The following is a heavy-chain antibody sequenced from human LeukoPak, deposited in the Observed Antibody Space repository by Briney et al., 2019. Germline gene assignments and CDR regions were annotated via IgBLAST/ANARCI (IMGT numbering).Heavy chain of an antibody. J-gene: IGHJ5*02. CDR3: ARLSYYDSSGYYRGPHWFDP. CDR2: INHSGST. V-gene: IGHV4-34*01. CDR1: GGSFSGYY. D-gene: IGHD3-22*01. Sequence: SETLSLTCAVYGGSFSGYYWSWIRQPPGKGLEWIGEINHSGSTNYNPSLKSRVTISVDTSKNQFSLKLSSVTAADTAVYYRARLSYYDSSGYYRGPHWFDPWGQGTLVTVSS.